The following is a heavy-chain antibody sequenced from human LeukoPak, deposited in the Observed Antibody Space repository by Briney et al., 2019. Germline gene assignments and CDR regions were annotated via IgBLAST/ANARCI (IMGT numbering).Heavy chain of an antibody. CDR2: ISATASNT. D-gene: IGHD1-1*01. CDR1: GFTFSSYA. Sequence: GGSLRLSCAASGFTFSSYAMSWVRQAPGKGLEWVSAISATASNTYYADSVKGRFTISRDNSKSTLYLQMNSLRVDDTAVYYCAKDWYNSLNYLDYWGQGSLVTVSS. CDR3: AKDWYNSLNYLDY. J-gene: IGHJ4*02. V-gene: IGHV3-23*01.